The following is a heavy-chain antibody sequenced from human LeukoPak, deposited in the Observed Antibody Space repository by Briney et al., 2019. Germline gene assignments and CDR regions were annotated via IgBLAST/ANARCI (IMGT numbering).Heavy chain of an antibody. V-gene: IGHV4-59*01. CDR3: TREFGSAFDP. CDR1: GGSISGYF. Sequence: SVTLSLTCTVSGGSISGYFWSWIRQPPGKGLEWIGYISYSGNTNHNPSLKSRVTISLDTSKNQFSLKVRSVTAADTAVYYCTREFGSAFDPWGQGTLVTVSS. D-gene: IGHD3-10*01. CDR2: ISYSGNT. J-gene: IGHJ5*02.